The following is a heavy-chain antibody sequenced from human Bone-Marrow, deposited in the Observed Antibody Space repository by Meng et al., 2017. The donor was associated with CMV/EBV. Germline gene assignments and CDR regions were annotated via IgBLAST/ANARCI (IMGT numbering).Heavy chain of an antibody. Sequence: ASVKVSCQVSGYTLTELSMHWVRQAPGKGLEWMGGFDPEDGETIYAQKFQGRVTMTEDTSTDTAYMELSSLRSEDTAVYYCATPLTGTTVSEYWGQGTLVTVSS. CDR3: ATPLTGTTVSEY. V-gene: IGHV1-24*01. CDR2: FDPEDGET. CDR1: GYTLTELS. D-gene: IGHD1-7*01. J-gene: IGHJ4*02.